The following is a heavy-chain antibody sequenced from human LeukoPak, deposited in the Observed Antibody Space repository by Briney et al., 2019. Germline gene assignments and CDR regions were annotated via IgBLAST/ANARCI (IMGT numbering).Heavy chain of an antibody. V-gene: IGHV3-23*01. D-gene: IGHD6-19*01. Sequence: GGSLRLSCGVSGFAFGSEAMNWVRQSPARGLEWVASISPGGGTTYYADSVKGRFTISRDNSKNTLYLQMSSLRAEDTAVYYCAKDRRAVAGRYYFDYWGQGTLVTVSS. CDR3: AKDRRAVAGRYYFDY. J-gene: IGHJ4*02. CDR2: ISPGGGTT. CDR1: GFAFGSEA.